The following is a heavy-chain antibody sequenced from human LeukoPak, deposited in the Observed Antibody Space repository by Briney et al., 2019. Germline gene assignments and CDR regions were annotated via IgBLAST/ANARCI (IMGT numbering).Heavy chain of an antibody. D-gene: IGHD5-18*01. V-gene: IGHV3-72*01. CDR3: ASPIQLWPYDAFDI. CDR1: GFTFSDHY. CDR2: TRNKANSYTT. Sequence: GRSLRLSCAASGFTFSDHYMDWVRQAPGKGLEWVGRTRNKANSYTTEYAASVKGRFTISRDDSKNSLYLQMNSLKTEDTAVYYCASPIQLWPYDAFDIWGQGTMVTVSS. J-gene: IGHJ3*02.